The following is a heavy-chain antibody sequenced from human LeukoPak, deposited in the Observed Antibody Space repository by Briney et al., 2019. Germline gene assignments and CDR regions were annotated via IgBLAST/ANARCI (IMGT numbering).Heavy chain of an antibody. CDR3: ARAGGYYYYYMDV. CDR1: GGTFSSYA. J-gene: IGHJ6*03. D-gene: IGHD4-23*01. V-gene: IGHV1-69*05. Sequence: GASVTVSFKASGGTFSSYAISWVRQAPGQGLEWMGGIIPIFGTANYAQKFQGRVTITTDESTSTAYMELSSLRSEDTAVYYCARAGGYYYYYMDVWGKGTTVTVSS. CDR2: IIPIFGTA.